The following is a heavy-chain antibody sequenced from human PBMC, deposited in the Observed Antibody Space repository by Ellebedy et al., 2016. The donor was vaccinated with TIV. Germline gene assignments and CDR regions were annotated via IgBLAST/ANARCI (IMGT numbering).Heavy chain of an antibody. CDR1: GFTFSSHA. CDR2: LSYDESDK. J-gene: IGHJ3*01. CDR3: ARSVYGGGDTETEAFDL. D-gene: IGHD4-23*01. Sequence: GGSLRLXXAASGFTFSSHAMHWVRQPPVKGLEWVAFLSYDESDKYYADSVKGRFTISRDNSKKSLYLQLSSLRAEDTAVYYCARSVYGGGDTETEAFDLWGQGTMVTVSS. V-gene: IGHV3-30*04.